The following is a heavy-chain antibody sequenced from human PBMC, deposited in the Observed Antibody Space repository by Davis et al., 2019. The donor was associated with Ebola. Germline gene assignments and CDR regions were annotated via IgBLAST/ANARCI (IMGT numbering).Heavy chain of an antibody. V-gene: IGHV1-46*01. D-gene: IGHD2/OR15-2a*01. Sequence: ASVKVSCKASGYTFTIYGISWVRQAPGQGLEWMGIINPSGGSTSYAQKFQDRVTMTRDTSTSTVYMDLRSLRSEDTAVYFCARQIGDRYFDYWGQGTLVAVSS. CDR2: INPSGGST. CDR3: ARQIGDRYFDY. CDR1: GYTFTIYG. J-gene: IGHJ4*02.